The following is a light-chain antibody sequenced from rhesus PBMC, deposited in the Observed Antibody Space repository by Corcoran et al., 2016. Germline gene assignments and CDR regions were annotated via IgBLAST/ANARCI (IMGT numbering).Light chain of an antibody. CDR3: QQHNSYPRT. CDR2: DAS. CDR1: QGISKD. V-gene: IGKV1-33*02. Sequence: DIQMTQSPSSLSASVGDTVTITCQASQGISKDLAWYQQKPGKAPKLLSYDASTLQTGVPSRFSGIGSGTEITLIISSLQPEDFATYYCQQHNSYPRTFGQGTKVEIK. J-gene: IGKJ1*01.